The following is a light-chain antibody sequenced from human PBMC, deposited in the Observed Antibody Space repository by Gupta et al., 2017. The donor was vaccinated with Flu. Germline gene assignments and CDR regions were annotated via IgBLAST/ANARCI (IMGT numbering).Light chain of an antibody. CDR1: KILTGY. CDR2: KAS. J-gene: IGKJ1*01. Sequence: GDRVTLTCRASKILTGYLAWYHQKQGKAPNLLIYKASFLKSGIPSRFSGSRSGTEFTLTISSLQPEDFASYYCQQYNSYSFAFGRGTQVEIK. V-gene: IGKV1-5*03. CDR3: QQYNSYSFA.